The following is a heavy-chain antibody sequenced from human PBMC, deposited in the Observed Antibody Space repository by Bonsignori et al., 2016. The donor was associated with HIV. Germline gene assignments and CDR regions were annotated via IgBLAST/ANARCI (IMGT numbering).Heavy chain of an antibody. CDR1: GYTFNNYD. J-gene: IGHJ6*03. CDR2: MNPNSGNT. V-gene: IGHV1-8*01. D-gene: IGHD3-10*01. Sequence: ASVKVSCKASGYTFNNYDTNWVRQAPGQGLEWLGWMNPNSGNTGNAQKFQGRVTMTRNTSINIAYMELTGLESDDTAVYFCARGALRDYYYYYYMDVWGEGTTVTVSS. CDR3: ARGALRDYYYYYYMDV.